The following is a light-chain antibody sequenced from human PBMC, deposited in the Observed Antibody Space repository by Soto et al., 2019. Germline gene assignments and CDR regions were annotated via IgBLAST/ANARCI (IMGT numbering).Light chain of an antibody. CDR2: SNY. Sequence: QSVLTQPRSASWTPGQRVTISCSGSSSNIESNTVTWYQQLPGTAPKLVIYSNYDRPSGVPDRFSGSTSGTSASLVIRGLQSEDEADYYCAAWDDILNGYVFGGGTKLTVL. J-gene: IGLJ1*01. V-gene: IGLV1-44*01. CDR1: SSNIESNT. CDR3: AAWDDILNGYV.